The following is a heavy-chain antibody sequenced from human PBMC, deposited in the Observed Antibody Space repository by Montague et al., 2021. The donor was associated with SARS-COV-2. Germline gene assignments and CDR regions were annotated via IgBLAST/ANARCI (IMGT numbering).Heavy chain of an antibody. V-gene: IGHV4-4*07. CDR3: AGGVVAAPPVVDY. Sequence: LRLSCAASGFTFSSYAMSWVRQAPGKGLEWIGRIYASGGTDYNPSLESRVTMSVDTSKNQFSLKVNSVTAADTAMYYCAGGVVAAPPVVDYWGRGTLVTVSS. CDR1: GFTFSSYA. CDR2: IYASGGT. J-gene: IGHJ4*02. D-gene: IGHD2-15*01.